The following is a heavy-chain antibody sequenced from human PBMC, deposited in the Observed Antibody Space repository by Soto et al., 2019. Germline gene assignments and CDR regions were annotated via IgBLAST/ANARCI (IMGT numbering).Heavy chain of an antibody. D-gene: IGHD3-22*01. J-gene: IGHJ4*02. CDR3: ALRSMAVVPEY. CDR2: LYYGRSA. V-gene: IGHV4-59*01. CDR1: GDSISSYY. Sequence: QVQLQESGPGLVKPSETLSLTCAVSGDSISSYYCMWIRQPPGKGLESIGYLYYGRSANYNPSLRSRVTLSVATSTNQCSLTLSSMPAADPAVYYCALRSMAVVPEYWGQGTLVTVSS.